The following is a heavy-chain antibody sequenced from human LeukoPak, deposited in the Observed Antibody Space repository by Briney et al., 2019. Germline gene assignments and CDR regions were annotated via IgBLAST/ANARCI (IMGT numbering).Heavy chain of an antibody. D-gene: IGHD4-17*01. CDR3: ARDRAVTQDWVEFDP. J-gene: IGHJ5*02. CDR2: IRDSGET. Sequence: GGSLRLSCAGSGFNVSNYYMSWVRQAPGKGLEWVSLIRDSGETFHADSVKGRFTISRDNSKNTMYLQMNRLRVEDTAVYFCARDRAVTQDWVEFDPWGQGTLVTVSS. V-gene: IGHV3-66*03. CDR1: GFNVSNYY.